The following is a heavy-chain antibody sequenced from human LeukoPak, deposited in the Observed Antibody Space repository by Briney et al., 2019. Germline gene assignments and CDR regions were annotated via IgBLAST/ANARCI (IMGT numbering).Heavy chain of an antibody. Sequence: PSQTRSLTCTVSGGSISSGGYYWSWIRQHPGKGLEWIGYIYYSGSTYYNPSLKSRVTISVDTSKNQFSLKLSSVTAAVTAVYYCARGSTVTTYFDYWGQGTLVTVSS. D-gene: IGHD4-17*01. CDR1: GGSISSGGYY. CDR2: IYYSGST. CDR3: ARGSTVTTYFDY. V-gene: IGHV4-31*03. J-gene: IGHJ4*02.